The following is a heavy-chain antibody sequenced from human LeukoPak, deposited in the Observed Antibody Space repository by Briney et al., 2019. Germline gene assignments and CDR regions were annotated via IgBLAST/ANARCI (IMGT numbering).Heavy chain of an antibody. J-gene: IGHJ3*02. D-gene: IGHD1-26*01. CDR1: GGSISTYY. CDR3: ARDSESFLFSDAFDM. V-gene: IGHV4-4*07. Sequence: SETLSLTCTVSGGSISTYYWSWIRQPAGKGLEWIGRIYTTGKTNYNPSLESRVTLSVDASKNQFSLKLSSVTAADTAVYYCARDSESFLFSDAFDMWGQGTMVTVSS. CDR2: IYTTGKT.